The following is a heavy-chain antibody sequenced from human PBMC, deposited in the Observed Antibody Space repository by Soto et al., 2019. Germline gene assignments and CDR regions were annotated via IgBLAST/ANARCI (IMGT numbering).Heavy chain of an antibody. J-gene: IGHJ6*02. D-gene: IGHD6-19*01. CDR2: IYWNDDK. V-gene: IGHV2-5*01. CDR3: AHRLRGSGWWNYYYGMDV. Sequence: SGPTLVNPTQTLTLTCTFSGFSLSTSGVGEGWIRQPPGKALEWLALIYWNDDKRYSPSLKSRLTITKDTSKNQVVLTMTNMDPVDTATYYCAHRLRGSGWWNYYYGMDVWGQGXTVTVYS. CDR1: GFSLSTSGVG.